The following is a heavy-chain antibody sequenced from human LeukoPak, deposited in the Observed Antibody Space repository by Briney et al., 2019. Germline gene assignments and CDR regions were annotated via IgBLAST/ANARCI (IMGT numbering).Heavy chain of an antibody. Sequence: SETLSLTCAVYGGSFSGYYWSWIRQPPGKGLEWIGEINHSGSTNYNPSLKSRVTISVDTSKNQFSLKLSSVTAADTAVYYCARRTVFWSGFDYWGRGTRVTVS. J-gene: IGHJ4*02. CDR2: INHSGST. CDR3: ARRTVFWSGFDY. V-gene: IGHV4-34*01. D-gene: IGHD3-3*01. CDR1: GGSFSGYY.